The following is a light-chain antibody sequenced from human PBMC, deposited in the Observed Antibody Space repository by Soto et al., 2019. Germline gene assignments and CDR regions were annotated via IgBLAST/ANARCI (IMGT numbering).Light chain of an antibody. CDR1: SSNIGNQY. V-gene: IGLV1-47*02. Sequence: QAVVTQPPSASGTPGQRVTISCSGSSSNIGNQYVYWYQQLPSTAPKLLLYNDVHRPSGVPDRFSGSKSGTSASLAISGLRSEDEADYYCASWDDSLTAVIFGGGTQLTVL. J-gene: IGLJ2*01. CDR3: ASWDDSLTAVI. CDR2: NDV.